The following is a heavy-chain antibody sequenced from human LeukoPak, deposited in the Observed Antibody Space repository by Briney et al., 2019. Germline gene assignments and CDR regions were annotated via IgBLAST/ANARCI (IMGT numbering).Heavy chain of an antibody. CDR1: GYSFTSYW. D-gene: IGHD3-10*01. CDR3: ARYMVRGVIGYYYYGMDV. J-gene: IGHJ6*02. Sequence: GESLQISCKGSGYSFTSYWIGWVRQMPGKGLEWMGIIYPGDSDTRYSPSFQGQVTISADKSISTAYLQWSSLKASDTAMYYCARYMVRGVIGYYYYGMDVWGQGTTVTVSS. CDR2: IYPGDSDT. V-gene: IGHV5-51*01.